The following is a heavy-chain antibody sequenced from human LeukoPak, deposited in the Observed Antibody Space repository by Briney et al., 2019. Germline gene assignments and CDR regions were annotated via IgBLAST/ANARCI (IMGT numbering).Heavy chain of an antibody. CDR1: GGSFSGYY. CDR2: IYYSGST. V-gene: IGHV4-34*01. Sequence: SETLSLTCAVYGGSFSGYYWSWIRQPPGKGLEWIGSIYYSGSTYYNPSLKSRVTVSVDTSKNQFSLKLSSVTAADTAVYYCARAGSVWANWGQGTLVTVSS. D-gene: IGHD2-8*01. CDR3: ARAGSVWAN. J-gene: IGHJ4*02.